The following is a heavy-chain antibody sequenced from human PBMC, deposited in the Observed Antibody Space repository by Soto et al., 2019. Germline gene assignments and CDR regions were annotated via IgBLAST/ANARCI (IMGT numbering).Heavy chain of an antibody. V-gene: IGHV4-34*01. CDR2: INDSGIT. CDR3: ARGRSLYFGSGRGRYPLDI. D-gene: IGHD3-10*01. CDR1: GGSFSAYY. Sequence: SETLSLTCAVYGGSFSAYYWSWIRQSPGRGLEWIGEINDSGITNYNPSLKSRVTISVDTSKSQFSLKLSSVTAADTAVYYCARGRSLYFGSGRGRYPLDIWGQGTMVTVSS. J-gene: IGHJ3*02.